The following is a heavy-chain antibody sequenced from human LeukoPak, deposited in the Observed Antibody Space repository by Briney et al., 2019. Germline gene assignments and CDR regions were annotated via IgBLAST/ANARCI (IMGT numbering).Heavy chain of an antibody. D-gene: IGHD5-18*01. J-gene: IGHJ6*02. CDR3: TTDSTAMVNYYYYGMDV. CDR2: IKSKTDGGTT. CDR1: GFTFSNAW. V-gene: IGHV3-15*01. Sequence: KAGGSLRLSCAASGFTFSNAWMSWVRQAPGKGLEWVGRIKSKTDGGTTDYAAPVKGRFTISRDDSKNTLYLQMNSLKTEDTAVYYCTTDSTAMVNYYYYGMDVWGQGTTVTVSS.